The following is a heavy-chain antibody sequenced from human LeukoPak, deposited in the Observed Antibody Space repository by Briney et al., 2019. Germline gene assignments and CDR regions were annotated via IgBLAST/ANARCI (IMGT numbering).Heavy chain of an antibody. CDR2: IIPIFGTA. CDR3: ATSRWLQTTSFDY. Sequence: GASVKVSCKASGGTFSSYAISWVRQAPGQGLEWMGGIIPIFGTANYAQKFQGRVTITTDESTSTAYMELSSLRSEDTAVYYCATSRWLQTTSFDYWGQGTLVTVSS. D-gene: IGHD5-24*01. CDR1: GGTFSSYA. J-gene: IGHJ4*02. V-gene: IGHV1-69*05.